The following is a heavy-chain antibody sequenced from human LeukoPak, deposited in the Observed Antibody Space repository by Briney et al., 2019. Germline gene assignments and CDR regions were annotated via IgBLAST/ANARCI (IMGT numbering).Heavy chain of an antibody. Sequence: ASVKVSCKASGYTFTSYGISWVRQAPGQGLEWMGIINPSGGSTSYAQKFQGRVTMTRDMSTSTVYMELSSLRSEDTAVYYCARDYLYGDYTYYFDYWGQGTLVTVSS. D-gene: IGHD4-17*01. J-gene: IGHJ4*02. CDR3: ARDYLYGDYTYYFDY. CDR2: INPSGGST. V-gene: IGHV1-46*01. CDR1: GYTFTSYG.